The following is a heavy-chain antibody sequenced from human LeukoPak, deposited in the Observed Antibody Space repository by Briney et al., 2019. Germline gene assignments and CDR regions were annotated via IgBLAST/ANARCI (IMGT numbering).Heavy chain of an antibody. J-gene: IGHJ4*02. CDR1: GGSFSGYY. D-gene: IGHD2-2*01. Sequence: SETLSLTCAVYGGSFSGYYWSWIRQPPGKGLEWIGEINHSGSTNYNPSLKSRVTISVDTSKNQFFLKLSSVTAADTAVYYCARGGRGCSSTSCYRFRYWGQGTLVTVSS. V-gene: IGHV4-34*01. CDR3: ARGGRGCSSTSCYRFRY. CDR2: INHSGST.